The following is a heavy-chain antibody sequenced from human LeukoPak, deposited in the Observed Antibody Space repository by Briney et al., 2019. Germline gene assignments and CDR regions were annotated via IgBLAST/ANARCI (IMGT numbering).Heavy chain of an antibody. Sequence: SETLSLTCTVSGGSISSYYWSWIRQPPGKGLEWIGYIYYSGSTNYNPSLKSRVTVSVDTSKNQFSLKLSSVTAADTAVYYCARALSRTNNWFDPWGQGTLVTVSS. CDR1: GGSISSYY. CDR2: IYYSGST. CDR3: ARALSRTNNWFDP. J-gene: IGHJ5*02. V-gene: IGHV4-59*01. D-gene: IGHD3-3*02.